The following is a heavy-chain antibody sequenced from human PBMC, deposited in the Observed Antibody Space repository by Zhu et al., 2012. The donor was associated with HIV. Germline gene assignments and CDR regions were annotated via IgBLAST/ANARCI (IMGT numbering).Heavy chain of an antibody. Sequence: QVQLQQWGAGLLKPSETLSLTCAVYGGSFRGYYWSWIRQSPEKGLEWIGEIEHGGSTDYTPSLKSRVTISVDRSKNQFSLKLSSVTAADTAVYYCAQRRGFYYFDYWGQGXLVTVSS. J-gene: IGHJ4*02. CDR1: GGSFRGYY. D-gene: IGHD3-10*01. V-gene: IGHV4-34*01. CDR2: IEHGGST. CDR3: AQRRGFYYFDY.